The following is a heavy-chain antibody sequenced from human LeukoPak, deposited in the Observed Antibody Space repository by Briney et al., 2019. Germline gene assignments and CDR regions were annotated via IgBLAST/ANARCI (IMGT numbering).Heavy chain of an antibody. V-gene: IGHV1-69*04. D-gene: IGHD2-8*01. CDR2: IIPIFGIA. CDR1: GGTFSSYA. J-gene: IGHJ4*02. CDR3: AISTNGVSDFDY. Sequence: SVKVSCKASGGTFSSYAISWVRQAPGQGLEWMGRIIPIFGIANYAQKFQGRVTITADKSTSTAYMELSSLRSEDTAVYYCAISTNGVSDFDYWGQGALVTVSS.